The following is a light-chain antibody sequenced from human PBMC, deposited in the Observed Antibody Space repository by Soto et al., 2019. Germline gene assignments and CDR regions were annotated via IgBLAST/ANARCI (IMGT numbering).Light chain of an antibody. CDR2: EVG. CDR1: SSDVGAFNY. Sequence: QSVLTQPDSVSGSPGQSITISCTGTSSDVGAFNYVSWYLQYPGKAPKLMIYEVGNRPSGVSNRFSGSKSGNTASLTISGLQAEDEADYYCCSYASGSIYVFGTGTKVTVL. V-gene: IGLV2-14*01. J-gene: IGLJ1*01. CDR3: CSYASGSIYV.